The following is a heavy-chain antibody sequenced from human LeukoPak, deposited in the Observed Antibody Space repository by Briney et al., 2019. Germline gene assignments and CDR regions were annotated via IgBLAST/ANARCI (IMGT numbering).Heavy chain of an antibody. CDR2: ISWNSGSI. CDR3: AKDTLVGATTGAFDI. J-gene: IGHJ3*02. V-gene: IGHV3-9*03. D-gene: IGHD1-26*01. Sequence: GRPLRLSCAASGFTFDDYAMHSVRQAPGKGLEWVSGISWNSGSIGYADSVKGRFTISRDNAKNSLYLQMNSLRAEDMALYYCAKDTLVGATTGAFDIWGQGTMVTVSS. CDR1: GFTFDDYA.